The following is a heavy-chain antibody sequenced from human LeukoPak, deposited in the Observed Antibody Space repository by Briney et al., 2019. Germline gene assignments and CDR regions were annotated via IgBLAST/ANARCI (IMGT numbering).Heavy chain of an antibody. Sequence: GGSLRLSCAASGFTFTNAWMSWVRQAPGKGLEWVGRIKSKTDGGTTDYAAPVKGRFTISRDDSKNTLYLQMNSLKTEDTAVYYCTTLSPIVVVPAARASYYYYMDVWGKGTTVTVSS. D-gene: IGHD2-2*01. V-gene: IGHV3-15*01. CDR3: TTLSPIVVVPAARASYYYYMDV. CDR2: IKSKTDGGTT. J-gene: IGHJ6*03. CDR1: GFTFTNAW.